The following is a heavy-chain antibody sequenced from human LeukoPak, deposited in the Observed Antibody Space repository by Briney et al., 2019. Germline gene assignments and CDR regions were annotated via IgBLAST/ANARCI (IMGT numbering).Heavy chain of an antibody. D-gene: IGHD2-2*01. CDR3: ARRCCSSTDCLFDY. J-gene: IGHJ4*02. V-gene: IGHV3-48*03. Sequence: GGSLRLSCAASGFTFSNYDMNWVRQAPGKGLEWVSHISSGGSIKYYADSLKGRFTISRDNAKNSLYLQMNSLRAEDTAVYYCARRCCSSTDCLFDYWGQGTLVTVSS. CDR2: ISSGGSIK. CDR1: GFTFSNYD.